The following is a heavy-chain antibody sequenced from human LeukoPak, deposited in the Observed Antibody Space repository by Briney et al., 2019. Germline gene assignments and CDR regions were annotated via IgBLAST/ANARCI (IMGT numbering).Heavy chain of an antibody. CDR2: INPNSGGT. D-gene: IGHD1-26*01. CDR3: ARGIVGATTGD. V-gene: IGHV1-2*02. J-gene: IGHJ4*02. Sequence: ASVKVSCKASGYTFTGYYMHWVRQAPGQGLEWMGWINPNSGGTNYAQKFQGRGTMTRDTAISTAYMELSRLRSADTAVYYCARGIVGATTGDWGQGTLVTVSS. CDR1: GYTFTGYY.